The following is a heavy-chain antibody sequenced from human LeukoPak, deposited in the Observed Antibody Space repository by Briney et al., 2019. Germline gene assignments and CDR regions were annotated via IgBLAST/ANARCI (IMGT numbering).Heavy chain of an antibody. J-gene: IGHJ4*02. Sequence: GGSLRLSCAASGFTFSSYGMHWVRQAPGKGLEWVAFIRYDGSNKYYADSVKGRFTISRDNSKNTLYLQMNSLRAEDTAVYYCANTPRIAEGGTQDYWGQGTLVTVSS. CDR1: GFTFSSYG. CDR2: IRYDGSNK. CDR3: ANTPRIAEGGTQDY. V-gene: IGHV3-30*02. D-gene: IGHD6-19*01.